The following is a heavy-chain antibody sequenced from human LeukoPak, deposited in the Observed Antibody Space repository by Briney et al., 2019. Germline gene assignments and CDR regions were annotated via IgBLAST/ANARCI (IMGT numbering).Heavy chain of an antibody. CDR2: IYYSGST. Sequence: SETLSLTCTVSGGSISSSSYYWGWIRQPPGKGLEWIGSIYYSGSTYYNPSLKSRVTISVDTSKNQFSLKLCSVTAADTAVYYCARSSPGWYCSSTSCYSSAFDIWGQGTMVTVSS. CDR3: ARSSPGWYCSSTSCYSSAFDI. J-gene: IGHJ3*02. D-gene: IGHD2-2*01. V-gene: IGHV4-39*01. CDR1: GGSISSSSYY.